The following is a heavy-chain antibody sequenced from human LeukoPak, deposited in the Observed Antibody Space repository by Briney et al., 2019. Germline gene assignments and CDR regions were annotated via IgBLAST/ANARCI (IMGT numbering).Heavy chain of an antibody. CDR3: ARDILTGYIDY. CDR2: ISSSGSTI. V-gene: IGHV3-11*01. J-gene: IGHJ4*02. Sequence: GGSLGLSCAASGFPFSYYYMSWIRQAPGKGLEWVSYISSSGSTIYYADSVKGRFTISRDNPKNSLYLQMNSLRAEDTAVYYCARDILTGYIDYWGQGTLVTVSS. D-gene: IGHD3-9*01. CDR1: GFPFSYYY.